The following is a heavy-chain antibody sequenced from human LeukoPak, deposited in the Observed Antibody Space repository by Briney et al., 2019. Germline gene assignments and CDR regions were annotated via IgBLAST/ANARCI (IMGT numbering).Heavy chain of an antibody. D-gene: IGHD2-21*02. CDR2: ISGSGGST. CDR1: GFTFSSYA. Sequence: QPGGSLRLXCAASGFTFSSYAMSWVRQAPGKGLEWVSAISGSGGSTYYADSVKGRFTISRENSKNTLYLQMNSLRAEDTAVYYCAKCMSSTGVCLNFDYWGQGILVAVST. V-gene: IGHV3-23*01. CDR3: AKCMSSTGVCLNFDY. J-gene: IGHJ4*02.